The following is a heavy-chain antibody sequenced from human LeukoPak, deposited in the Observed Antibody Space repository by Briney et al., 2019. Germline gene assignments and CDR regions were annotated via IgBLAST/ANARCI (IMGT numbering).Heavy chain of an antibody. Sequence: GGSLRLSCAASGLTFTDFWMNWVRQAPGRGLEWVANIKPDGSEKYYVDSVKGRFAISRDNAKNGVYLEMNSLRAEDTGVYYCSGRDSSRSPRAYWGQGTLVSVSS. CDR2: IKPDGSEK. J-gene: IGHJ4*02. V-gene: IGHV3-7*01. CDR1: GLTFTDFW. CDR3: SGRDSSRSPRAY. D-gene: IGHD2-2*01.